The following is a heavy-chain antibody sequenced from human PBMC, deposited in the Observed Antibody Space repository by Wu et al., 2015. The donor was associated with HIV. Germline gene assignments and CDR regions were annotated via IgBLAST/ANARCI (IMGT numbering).Heavy chain of an antibody. CDR3: ASQFTGFYYYMDV. J-gene: IGHJ6*03. V-gene: IGHV1-2*02. D-gene: IGHD3-10*01. Sequence: QVKLVQSGSEMKKPGASVQVSCKASGYTFTDYYMHWVRQAPGQGLEWMGWINPNSGGTKYAQKFQGRVTMTRDTSISIAYMELRRLRSDDTAVYYCASQFTGFYYYMDVWGKGTTVTVSS. CDR2: INPNSGGT. CDR1: GYTFTDYY.